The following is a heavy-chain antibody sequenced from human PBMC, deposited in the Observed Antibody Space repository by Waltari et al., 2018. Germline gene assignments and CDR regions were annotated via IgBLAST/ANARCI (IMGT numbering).Heavy chain of an antibody. J-gene: IGHJ4*02. V-gene: IGHV3-74*01. CDR3: ARGADL. Sequence: EVQLVESGGGLVQPGGSLRLSCAASGFTLSGTWLHWVRQDPGKGLVGVSRISGDGSTINYADSVKGRFTISRDTAKNTLYLQMNSLRAEDTAVYYCARGADLRGQGILVTVSS. CDR1: GFTLSGTW. D-gene: IGHD3-3*01. CDR2: ISGDGSTI.